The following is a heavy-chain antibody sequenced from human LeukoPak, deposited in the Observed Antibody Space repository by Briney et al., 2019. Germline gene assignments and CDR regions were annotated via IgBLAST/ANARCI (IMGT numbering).Heavy chain of an antibody. J-gene: IGHJ4*02. V-gene: IGHV3-21*01. Sequence: GGSLRLSCAASGFTFSTYTMNWVRQAPGKGLEWVSFISSRSSYMYYADSVKGRFTISRDNTKKSLYLQMNSLRAEDTAVYYCARDFSGYDYNFDYWGQGTLVTVSS. CDR1: GFTFSTYT. D-gene: IGHD5-12*01. CDR3: ARDFSGYDYNFDY. CDR2: ISSRSSYM.